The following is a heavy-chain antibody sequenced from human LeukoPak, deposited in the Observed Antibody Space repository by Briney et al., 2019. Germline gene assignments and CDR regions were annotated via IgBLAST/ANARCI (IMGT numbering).Heavy chain of an antibody. CDR1: GFPFSDYG. CDR2: ISHDGSNK. Sequence: GTSLRLSCAASGFPFSDYGMYWVRQAPGKGLEWLAVISHDGSNKYYADSVKGRITISRDNSMNTLYLQMNSLGAEDTAVYYCAKVRWGSDNALDSWGQGTLVTGSS. D-gene: IGHD3-16*01. CDR3: AKVRWGSDNALDS. J-gene: IGHJ4*02. V-gene: IGHV3-30*18.